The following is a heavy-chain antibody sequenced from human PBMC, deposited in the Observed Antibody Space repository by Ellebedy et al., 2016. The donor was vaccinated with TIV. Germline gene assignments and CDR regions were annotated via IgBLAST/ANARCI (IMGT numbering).Heavy chain of an antibody. J-gene: IGHJ4*01. CDR2: ISSSSSTI. CDR1: GFTFSSYS. CDR3: ARRYFDY. V-gene: IGHV3-48*01. Sequence: GGSLRLXXVASGFTFSSYSMNWVRQAPGKGLEWVSYISSSSSTIYYADSVKGRFTISRDNAKNSLYLQMNSLRAEDTAVYYCARRYFDYWGHGTLVTVSS.